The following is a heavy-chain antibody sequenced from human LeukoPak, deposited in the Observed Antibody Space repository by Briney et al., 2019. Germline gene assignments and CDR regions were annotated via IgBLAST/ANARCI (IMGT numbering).Heavy chain of an antibody. CDR1: GFTFRSYR. J-gene: IGHJ3*02. Sequence: PGGSLRLSCAAPGFTFRSYRVNWVRQAPGEGLEWVASIKQGESERYYVDSVNGRFTISRDNAKNSLYLQMNSLRAEDTAVYYCARGDNSAFDIWGQGTMVTVFS. V-gene: IGHV3-7*04. CDR3: ARGDNSAFDI. D-gene: IGHD3-22*01. CDR2: IKQGESER.